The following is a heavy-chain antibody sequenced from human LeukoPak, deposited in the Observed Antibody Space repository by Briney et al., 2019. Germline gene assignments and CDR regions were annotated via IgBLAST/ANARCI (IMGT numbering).Heavy chain of an antibody. CDR2: IHYSPGYT. CDR1: GFTFSSYA. Sequence: GSLRLSCAASGFTFSSYAMSWVRPAPGKGLEWVSHIHYSPGYTYYADSVKGRFTISRDNSKNTLYLQMDSLRAEDTAVYYCAKGYTAAWYDFDCWGQGTLVTVSS. V-gene: IGHV3-23*01. D-gene: IGHD6-13*01. CDR3: AKGYTAAWYDFDC. J-gene: IGHJ4*02.